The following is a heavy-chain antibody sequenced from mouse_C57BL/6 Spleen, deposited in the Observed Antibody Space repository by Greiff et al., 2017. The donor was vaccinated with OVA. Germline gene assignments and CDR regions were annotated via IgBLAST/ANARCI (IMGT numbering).Heavy chain of an antibody. CDR2: ISDGGSYT. CDR3: ARDPYDGYYYFDY. Sequence: EVQVVESGGGLVKPGGSLKLSCAASGFTFSSYAMSWVRQTPEKRLEWVATISDGGSYTYYPDNVKGRFTSSRDNAKNNLYLQMSHLKSEDTAMYYCARDPYDGYYYFDYWGQGTTLTVSS. J-gene: IGHJ2*01. CDR1: GFTFSSYA. D-gene: IGHD2-3*01. V-gene: IGHV5-4*01.